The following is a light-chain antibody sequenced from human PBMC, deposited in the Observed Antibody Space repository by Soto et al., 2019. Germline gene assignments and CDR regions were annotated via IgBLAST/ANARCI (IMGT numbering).Light chain of an antibody. Sequence: DIQMTQSPSSLAASVGDRVTITCRASQSIRSYLNWYQQKPGKAPKLLISRASSLQSDVPSRFSGSGSGTDFTLTISSLQPEDFATYYCQQGYNTGTFGQGTKLEIK. CDR1: QSIRSY. CDR3: QQGYNTGT. CDR2: RAS. V-gene: IGKV1-39*01. J-gene: IGKJ2*01.